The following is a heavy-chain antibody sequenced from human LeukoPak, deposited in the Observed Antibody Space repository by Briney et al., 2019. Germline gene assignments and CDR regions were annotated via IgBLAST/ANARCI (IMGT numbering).Heavy chain of an antibody. CDR2: INPNSGGS. J-gene: IGHJ4*02. D-gene: IGHD2-2*01. V-gene: IGHV1-2*02. CDR3: ATDIGTCSSTSCYEVVGFDY. CDR1: GYTFTGYY. Sequence: ASVKVSCKASGYTFTGYYMHWVRQAPGQGLEWMGWINPNSGGSNYAQKFQGRVTMTRDTSISTAYMGLSSLRSEDTAVYYCATDIGTCSSTSCYEVVGFDYWGQGTLVTVSS.